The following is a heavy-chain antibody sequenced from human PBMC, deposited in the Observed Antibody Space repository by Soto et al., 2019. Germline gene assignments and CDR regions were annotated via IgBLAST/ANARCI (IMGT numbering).Heavy chain of an antibody. Sequence: ASVKVSCKASGYTFTGYYMHWVRQAPGQGLEWMGWINPNSGGTNYAQKFQGRVTMTRDTSISTAYMELSRLRSDDTAVYYCARAWSPMVRGVIPFMAVWGQGTTVTVSS. CDR2: INPNSGGT. CDR3: ARAWSPMVRGVIPFMAV. D-gene: IGHD3-10*01. V-gene: IGHV1-2*02. CDR1: GYTFTGYY. J-gene: IGHJ6*02.